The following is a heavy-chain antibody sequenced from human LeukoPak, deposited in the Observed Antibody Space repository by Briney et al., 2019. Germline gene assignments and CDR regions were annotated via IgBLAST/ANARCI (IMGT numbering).Heavy chain of an antibody. CDR3: ARDSYGTYAFDI. V-gene: IGHV3-66*01. CDR2: IYSGGST. CDR1: GFTVSSNY. D-gene: IGHD4-17*01. J-gene: IGHJ3*02. Sequence: PGGSLRLSCAASGFTVSSNYMSWVRQAPGKGLEWVSVIYSGGSTYYADSVKGRFTISRDNSKNTLYLQMNSPRAEDTAVYYCARDSYGTYAFDIWGQGTMVTVSS.